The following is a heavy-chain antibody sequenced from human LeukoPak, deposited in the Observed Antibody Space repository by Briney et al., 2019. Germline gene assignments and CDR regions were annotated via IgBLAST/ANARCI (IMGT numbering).Heavy chain of an antibody. CDR2: MTTKASNYAT. Sequence: GGSLRLSCAASGFTFSDSDMPSVRQASGKGLGRVGRMTTKASNYATGYAASVKGRFTLSRDDSENTAYLQMNSLKAVNTAVYYCMTYRSGHYWGQGTLVTVSS. J-gene: IGHJ4*02. CDR1: GFTFSDSD. D-gene: IGHD6-19*01. V-gene: IGHV3-73*01. CDR3: MTYRSGHY.